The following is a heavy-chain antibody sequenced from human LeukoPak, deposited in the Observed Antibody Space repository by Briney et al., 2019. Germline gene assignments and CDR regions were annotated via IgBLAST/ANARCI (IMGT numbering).Heavy chain of an antibody. D-gene: IGHD7-27*01. CDR2: IYTSGST. J-gene: IGHJ4*02. Sequence: SQTLSLTYTVSGGSISSGSYYWSWIRQPAGKGLEWIGRIYTSGSTNYNPSLKSRVTISVDTSKNQFSLKLSSVTAADTAVCYCARAGAPHGIFDYWGQGTLVTVSS. CDR3: ARAGAPHGIFDY. V-gene: IGHV4-61*02. CDR1: GGSISSGSYY.